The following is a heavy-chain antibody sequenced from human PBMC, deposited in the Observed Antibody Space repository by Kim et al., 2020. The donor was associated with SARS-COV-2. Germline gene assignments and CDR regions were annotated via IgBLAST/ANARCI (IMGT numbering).Heavy chain of an antibody. Sequence: GSTNYTPSLKSRVTISVDTSKNPFSLKLSSVTAADTAVYYCARHSSSPDYWGQGTLVTVSS. D-gene: IGHD6-13*01. V-gene: IGHV4-59*08. J-gene: IGHJ4*02. CDR2: GST. CDR3: ARHSSSPDY.